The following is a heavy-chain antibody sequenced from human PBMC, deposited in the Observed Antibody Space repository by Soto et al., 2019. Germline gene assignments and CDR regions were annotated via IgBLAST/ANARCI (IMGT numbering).Heavy chain of an antibody. V-gene: IGHV1-69*01. Sequence: SSLNGYWKSAGDGKSIYRIGWGLHTQKKLPEWLGGIIPIFGTANYAQKFQGRVTITADESTSTAYMELSSLRSEDTAVYYCARGGDIVVVVAATHYYYGMDVWGQGITVTV. D-gene: IGHD2-15*01. CDR3: ARGGDIVVVVAATHYYYGMDV. J-gene: IGHJ6*02. CDR1: GDGKSIYR. CDR2: IIPIFGTA.